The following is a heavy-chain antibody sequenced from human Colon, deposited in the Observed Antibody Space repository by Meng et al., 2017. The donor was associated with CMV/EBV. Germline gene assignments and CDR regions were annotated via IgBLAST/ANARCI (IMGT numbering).Heavy chain of an antibody. J-gene: IGHJ6*02. Sequence: TSRRYAISWVRQAPGQGLEWMGGIIPIFGTANYAQNFQGRVTITTDESTSTTYMELSSLRSEDTAVYYCASGSGDYTNHPFYDMDVWGQGTTVTVSS. CDR1: TSRRYA. D-gene: IGHD4-11*01. CDR2: IIPIFGTA. CDR3: ASGSGDYTNHPFYDMDV. V-gene: IGHV1-69*05.